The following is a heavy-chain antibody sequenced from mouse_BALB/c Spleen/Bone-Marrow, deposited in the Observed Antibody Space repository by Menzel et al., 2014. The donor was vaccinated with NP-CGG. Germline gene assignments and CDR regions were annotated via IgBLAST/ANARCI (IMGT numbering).Heavy chain of an antibody. CDR1: GYTFTSYY. Sequence: QVQLQQSGAELAKPGASVKLSCKASGYTFTSYYLYWVKQRPGQGLEWIGEINPSNGDTNFNEKFKSKASLTVDISSNTTYMQLSSLTSEDSAVYYCTRYDGYFTLFAYWGQGTLVTVSA. CDR2: INPSNGDT. V-gene: IGHV1-53*01. D-gene: IGHD2-3*01. CDR3: TRYDGYFTLFAY. J-gene: IGHJ3*01.